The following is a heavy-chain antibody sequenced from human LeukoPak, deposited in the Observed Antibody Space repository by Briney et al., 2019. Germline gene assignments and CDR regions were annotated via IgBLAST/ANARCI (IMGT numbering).Heavy chain of an antibody. CDR2: IKQDGSEK. J-gene: IGHJ4*02. Sequence: GGSLRLSCAASGFTFSKTWMSWVRQAPGKGLEWVANIKQDGSEKYYVDSVKGRFTISRDNAKNSLYLQMNSLRAEDTAVYYCARVEGAAAGTGYFDYWGQGTLVTVSS. V-gene: IGHV3-7*01. CDR1: GFTFSKTW. CDR3: ARVEGAAAGTGYFDY. D-gene: IGHD6-13*01.